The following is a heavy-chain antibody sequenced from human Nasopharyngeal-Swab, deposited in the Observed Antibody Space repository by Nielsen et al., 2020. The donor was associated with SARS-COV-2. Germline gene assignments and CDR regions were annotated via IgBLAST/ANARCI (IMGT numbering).Heavy chain of an antibody. J-gene: IGHJ4*02. D-gene: IGHD1-14*01. CDR1: GYTFTSYG. CDR2: ISAYNGNT. Sequence: ASVKVSCKASGYTFTSYGISWVRQAPGQGLEWMGWISAYNGNTNYAQKLQGRVTMTTDTSTSTAYMELRSLRSDDTAVYYCARDSLTTICAVAHTAFDDWGQGTLVTVSS. CDR3: ARDSLTTICAVAHTAFDD. V-gene: IGHV1-18*01.